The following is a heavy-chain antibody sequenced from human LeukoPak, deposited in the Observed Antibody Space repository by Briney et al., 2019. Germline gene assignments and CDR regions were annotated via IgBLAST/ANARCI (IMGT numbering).Heavy chain of an antibody. J-gene: IGHJ4*02. CDR2: ISGSGNAK. V-gene: IGHV3-48*01. CDR3: ARDYVYAFDY. Sequence: GGSLRLSCAASGFSFSSYSMNWVRQAPGKGLQWVSYISGSGNAKHYTDSVKGRFTISRDNAKNALYLQMNTLRAEDTVVYFCARDYVYAFDYWGQGTLVTVSS. CDR1: GFSFSSYS. D-gene: IGHD2/OR15-2a*01.